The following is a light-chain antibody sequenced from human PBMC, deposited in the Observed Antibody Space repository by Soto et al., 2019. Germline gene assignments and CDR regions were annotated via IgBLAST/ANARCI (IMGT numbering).Light chain of an antibody. CDR3: QQRSNWHT. J-gene: IGKJ5*01. V-gene: IGKV3D-20*02. CDR1: QSVSSSY. Sequence: IGLTQSPGTLSLSPGERATLSCRASQSVSSSYLAWYQQKPGQAPRLLIYGASTRATGIPVRFSGSGSGTEFTLTISSLQSEDFAVYYCQQRSNWHTVGQGTRLEIK. CDR2: GAS.